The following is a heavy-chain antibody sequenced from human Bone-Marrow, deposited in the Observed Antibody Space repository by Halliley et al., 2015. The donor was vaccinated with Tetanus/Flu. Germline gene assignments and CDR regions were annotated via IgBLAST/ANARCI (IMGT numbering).Heavy chain of an antibody. CDR3: ARGRGFFDY. Sequence: KGLGWVSGINWNGGGIGYADSVKGRFTISRDNAKNSLYLQMNNLRAEDTALYYCARGRGFFDYWGQGTLVTVSS. V-gene: IGHV3-20*03. D-gene: IGHD3-16*01. J-gene: IGHJ4*02. CDR2: INWNGGGI.